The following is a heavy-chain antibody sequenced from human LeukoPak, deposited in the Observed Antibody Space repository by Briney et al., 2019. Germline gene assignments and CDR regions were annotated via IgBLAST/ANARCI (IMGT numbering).Heavy chain of an antibody. CDR2: IYSGGST. Sequence: GGSLRLSCAASGFTVSSNYMXXXXXXPXKXXXWVSXIYSGGSTYYAXXVKGGCTXXXDNSKKXXYLQMNSLRAEDTAVYYCARGGYSYGPQAFWGQGTLVTVSS. V-gene: IGHV3-53*01. J-gene: IGHJ4*02. D-gene: IGHD5-18*01. CDR1: GFTVSSNY. CDR3: ARGGYSYGPQAF.